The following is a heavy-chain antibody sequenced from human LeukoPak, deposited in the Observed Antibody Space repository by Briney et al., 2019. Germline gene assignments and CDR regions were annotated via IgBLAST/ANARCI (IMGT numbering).Heavy chain of an antibody. CDR3: ARDRTTYYYGSGRPYYYGMDV. Sequence: SVKVSCKASGGTFSSYAISWVRQAPGQGLEWMGRIIPILGIANYAQKFQGRVTITADKSMSTAYMELSSLRSEDTAVYYCARDRTTYYYGSGRPYYYGMDVWGQGTTVTVSS. V-gene: IGHV1-69*04. J-gene: IGHJ6*02. D-gene: IGHD3-10*01. CDR1: GGTFSSYA. CDR2: IIPILGIA.